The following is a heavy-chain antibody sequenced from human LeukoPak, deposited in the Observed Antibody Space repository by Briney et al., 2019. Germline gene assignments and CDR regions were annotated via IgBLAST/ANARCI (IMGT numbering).Heavy chain of an antibody. J-gene: IGHJ4*02. CDR1: GFTFSSYA. V-gene: IGHV3-23*01. Sequence: GGSLRLSCAASGFTFSSYAMSWVRQAPGKGLEWVSAISGSGGSTYYADSVKGRFTISRDNSKNTLYLQMSSLRAEDTAVYYCAKSPDPTVVTPFDYWGQGTLVTVSS. D-gene: IGHD4-23*01. CDR2: ISGSGGST. CDR3: AKSPDPTVVTPFDY.